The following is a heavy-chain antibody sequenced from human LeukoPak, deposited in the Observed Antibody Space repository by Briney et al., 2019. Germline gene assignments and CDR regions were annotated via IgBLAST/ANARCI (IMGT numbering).Heavy chain of an antibody. CDR3: ARRSGTYAFDI. J-gene: IGHJ3*02. V-gene: IGHV4-59*08. Sequence: SETLSLTCTVSGGSIRTYYWSWIRQPPGKGLEWIGHVYYTGITNYNPSLKSRVTISVDTSKNQFSLNMHSVTAADTAVYYCARRSGTYAFDIRGQGAMVTVSS. CDR2: VYYTGIT. CDR1: GGSIRTYY. D-gene: IGHD1-26*01.